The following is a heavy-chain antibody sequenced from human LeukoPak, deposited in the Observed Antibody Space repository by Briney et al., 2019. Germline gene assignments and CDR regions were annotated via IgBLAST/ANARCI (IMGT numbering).Heavy chain of an antibody. CDR1: GFTFSSYA. Sequence: PGGSLRLSCAASGFTFSSYAMSWVRQAPGKGLEWVSAISGSGGSTYYADSVKGRFTISRDNSKNTLYLQMNSLRAEDTAVYYCARYRITIFGVVIRPFDYWGRGTLVTVSS. V-gene: IGHV3-23*01. CDR3: ARYRITIFGVVIRPFDY. J-gene: IGHJ4*02. D-gene: IGHD3-3*01. CDR2: ISGSGGST.